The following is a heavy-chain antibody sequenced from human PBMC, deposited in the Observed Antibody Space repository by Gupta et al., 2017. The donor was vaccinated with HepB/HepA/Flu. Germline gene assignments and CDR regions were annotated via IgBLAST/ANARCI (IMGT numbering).Heavy chain of an antibody. CDR2: INQSGYT. CDR3: ARYGHNYGWTFDD. V-gene: IGHV4-34*01. D-gene: IGHD5-18*01. J-gene: IGHJ4*02. Sequence: QVQLQQWGAGLLKPSETLSLTCVVYGGSLSGYYWSWIRQSPGKGLEWIGEINQSGYTTYNPSLKSRVTISVDTPRNQFSLRLTPVTAADTAVYYCARYGHNYGWTFDDWGQGTLVTVSS. CDR1: GGSLSGYY.